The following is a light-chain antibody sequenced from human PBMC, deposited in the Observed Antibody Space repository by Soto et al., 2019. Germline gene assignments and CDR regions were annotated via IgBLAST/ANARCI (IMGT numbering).Light chain of an antibody. CDR2: GAS. J-gene: IGKJ5*01. V-gene: IGKV3-15*01. CDR1: QSVSSK. CDR3: QQYNTWPPIT. Sequence: EIVMPQSPDTLSVSPGERATLSCRASQSVSSKLAWYQQKPGQAPRLLIYGASTRATGIPARFSGSGSGTEFTLTISSLQSEDFAVYYCQQYNTWPPITFGQGTRLEIK.